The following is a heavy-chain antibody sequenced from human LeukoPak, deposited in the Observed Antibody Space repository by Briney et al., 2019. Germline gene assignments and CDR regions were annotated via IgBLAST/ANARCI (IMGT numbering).Heavy chain of an antibody. CDR2: IYPGDSDT. CDR3: ARALYCSGGSRPPYNWFDP. CDR1: GYSFTSYW. V-gene: IGHV5-51*01. J-gene: IGHJ5*02. Sequence: GESLKISCKGSGYSFTSYWIGWVRQMPGKGLEWMGIIYPGDSDTRYSPSFQGQVTISADKSISTAYLQWSSLKASDTAMYYCARALYCSGGSRPPYNWFDPWGQGTLVTVSS. D-gene: IGHD2-15*01.